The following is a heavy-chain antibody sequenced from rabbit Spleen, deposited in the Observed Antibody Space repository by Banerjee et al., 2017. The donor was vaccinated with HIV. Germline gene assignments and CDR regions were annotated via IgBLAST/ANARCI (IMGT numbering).Heavy chain of an antibody. CDR1: GLDLRTHA. CDR3: VRDQAGYAGFGPFYFNL. Sequence: QVQLVESGGGLEQSGGSLKLSCKVSGLDLRTHAASWVRQAPGKGLEWIGYIDPIFGNTYYASWVNGRSTISRDNAQNTVYLQVNSLTAADTATYFCVRDQAGYAGFGPFYFNLWGQGTLVTVS. D-gene: IGHD4-2*01. V-gene: IGHV1S8*01. CDR2: IDPIFGNT. J-gene: IGHJ4*01.